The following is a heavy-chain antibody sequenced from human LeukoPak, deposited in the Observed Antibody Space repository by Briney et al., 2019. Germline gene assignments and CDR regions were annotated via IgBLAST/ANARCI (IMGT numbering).Heavy chain of an antibody. CDR2: INPSGGST. CDR3: ARGGTSARYWFDP. Sequence: ASVKVSCKASGYTFTSYYMHWVRQAPGQGLEWMGIINPSGGSTSYAQKFQGRVTMTRDTSTSTVYMELSSLRSEDAAMYYCARGGTSARYWFDPWGQGTLVTVSS. CDR1: GYTFTSYY. V-gene: IGHV1-46*01. D-gene: IGHD2-2*01. J-gene: IGHJ5*02.